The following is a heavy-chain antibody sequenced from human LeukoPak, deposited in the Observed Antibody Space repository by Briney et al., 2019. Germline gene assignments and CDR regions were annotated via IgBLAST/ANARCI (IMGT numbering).Heavy chain of an antibody. Sequence: GGSLRLSCAASGFSFSSYYMSWVRQAPGKGLEWVALINPDGNERYYVDSVEGRFTISRDNARSSLYLQMDSLRDDDTAMYFCTRDLAAVPGPRMDVWGQGTTVTVSS. CDR1: GFSFSSYY. V-gene: IGHV3-7*03. J-gene: IGHJ6*02. CDR3: TRDLAAVPGPRMDV. D-gene: IGHD6-19*01. CDR2: INPDGNER.